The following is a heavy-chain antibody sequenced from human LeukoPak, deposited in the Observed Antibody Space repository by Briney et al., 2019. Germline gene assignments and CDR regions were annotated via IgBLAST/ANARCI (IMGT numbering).Heavy chain of an antibody. CDR2: IYTTGST. J-gene: IGHJ4*02. CDR3: ARERLGGSYYRPVEY. Sequence: PSETLSLTCTVPGGSITNGGYYRSWIRQPAGKGLEWIGRIYTTGSTNYNPSLKSRVTISLDTSKNQFSLKLSSVSAEDTALYYCARERLGGSYYRPVEYWGQGTLVTVSS. CDR1: GGSITNGGYY. D-gene: IGHD1-26*01. V-gene: IGHV4-61*02.